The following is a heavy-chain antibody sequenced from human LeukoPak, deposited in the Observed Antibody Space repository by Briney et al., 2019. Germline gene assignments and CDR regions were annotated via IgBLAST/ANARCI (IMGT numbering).Heavy chain of an antibody. V-gene: IGHV4-30-2*01. Sequence: SETLSLTCTVSGGSISSGGYYWSWIRQPPGKGLEWIGYIYHSGSTYYNPSLKSRVTISVDRSKNQFSLKLSSVTAADTAVYYCARRRIAAFDYXXQXTXVTVSS. CDR3: ARRRIAAFDY. D-gene: IGHD6-13*01. CDR2: IYHSGST. CDR1: GGSISSGGYY. J-gene: IGHJ4*02.